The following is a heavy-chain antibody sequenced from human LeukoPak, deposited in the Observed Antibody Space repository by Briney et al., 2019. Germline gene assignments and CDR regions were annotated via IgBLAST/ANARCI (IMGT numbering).Heavy chain of an antibody. D-gene: IGHD6-13*01. CDR3: ARHALFKKQLVLGYYYYGMDV. J-gene: IGHJ6*02. CDR1: GGSISSYY. CDR2: IYYSGST. V-gene: IGHV4-59*04. Sequence: PSETLSLTCTVSGGSISSYYWSWIRQPPGKGLEWIGYIYYSGSTYYNPSLKSRVTISVDTSKNQFSLKLSSVTAADTAVYYCARHALFKKQLVLGYYYYGMDVWGQGTTVTVSS.